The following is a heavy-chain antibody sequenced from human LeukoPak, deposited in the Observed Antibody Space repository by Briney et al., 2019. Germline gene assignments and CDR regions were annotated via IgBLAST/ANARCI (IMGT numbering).Heavy chain of an antibody. J-gene: IGHJ4*02. CDR1: GFTFSSYS. Sequence: GSLRLSCAASGFTFSSYSMNWVRQAPGKGLEWVSYISSSSSTIYYADSVKGRFTISSDNAKNSLYLQMNSLKAEDTAVYYCALGCSSTSCYFDYWGQGTLVTVSS. CDR3: ALGCSSTSCYFDY. D-gene: IGHD2-2*01. CDR2: ISSSSSTI. V-gene: IGHV3-48*01.